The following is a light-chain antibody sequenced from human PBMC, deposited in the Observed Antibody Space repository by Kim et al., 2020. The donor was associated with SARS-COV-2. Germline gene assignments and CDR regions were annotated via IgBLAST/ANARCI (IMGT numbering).Light chain of an antibody. J-gene: IGLJ3*02. CDR3: ATWDDRLKGWV. Sequence: GQSVTVSCSGSNSNIGSNSVNWYQQVPGTAPKLLIYNDSQRPSGVPDRVSGSKSGTSASLAIGGLQSEDEAEYDCATWDDRLKGWVFGGGTRLTVL. CDR1: NSNIGSNS. V-gene: IGLV1-44*01. CDR2: NDS.